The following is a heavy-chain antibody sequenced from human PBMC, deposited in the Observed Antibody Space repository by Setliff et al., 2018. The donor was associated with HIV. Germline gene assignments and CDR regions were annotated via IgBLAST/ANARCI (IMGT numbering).Heavy chain of an antibody. CDR3: ARQFWMLTTLYFDS. J-gene: IGHJ4*02. Sequence: SETLSLTCTVSGVSITTSTFYWGWIRQPPGKGLEWIGSIYYSGSTYYNPSLKSRLTITQHTSKNHFSLSLSSVTAADTAVYYWARQFWMLTTLYFDSLGPGTLVTV. CDR1: GVSITTSTFY. D-gene: IGHD3-16*01. V-gene: IGHV4-39*01. CDR2: IYYSGST.